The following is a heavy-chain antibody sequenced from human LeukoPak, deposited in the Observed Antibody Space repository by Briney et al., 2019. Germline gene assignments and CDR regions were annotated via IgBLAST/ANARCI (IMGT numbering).Heavy chain of an antibody. CDR1: RITLSNYG. V-gene: IGHV3-23*01. CDR3: AKRGVVIRVVLVGFHKEAYYFDS. Sequence: PGGSLRLSCAVSRITLSNYGMSWVRQAPGKGLEWVAGISGSGGRTNYADSVKGRFTIPRDSPKNTLYLQMNSLRAEDTAVYFCAKRGVVIRVVLVGFHKEAYYFDSWGQGALVTVSS. CDR2: ISGSGGRT. D-gene: IGHD3-10*01. J-gene: IGHJ4*02.